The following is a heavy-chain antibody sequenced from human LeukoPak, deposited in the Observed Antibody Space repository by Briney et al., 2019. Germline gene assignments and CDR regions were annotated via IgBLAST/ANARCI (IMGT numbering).Heavy chain of an antibody. CDR2: INPKNGAT. CDR3: ARDRIQRGNMFDP. D-gene: IGHD5-18*01. CDR1: GYTFTDFY. V-gene: IGHV1-2*02. J-gene: IGHJ5*02. Sequence: ASVKVSCKASGYTFTDFYLQWVRQAPGQGPEWMGWINPKNGATNYTQKFNGRVTLTRDTSISTVYTELTTLRSDDTAVYYCARDRIQRGNMFDPWGQGTLVIVSS.